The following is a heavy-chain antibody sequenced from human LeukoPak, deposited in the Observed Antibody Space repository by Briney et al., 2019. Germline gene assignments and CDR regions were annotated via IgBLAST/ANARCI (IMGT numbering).Heavy chain of an antibody. CDR2: IKQDGSEK. Sequence: GGSLRLSCAASGFTFSNYWMNWVRQAPGKGLEWVANIKQDGSEKYYVDSVKGRFTISRDNAKNSMYLQMTSLRAEDTAVYYCARDRREIQVWPCEYYYNYMDVWGKGTTVTISS. V-gene: IGHV3-7*01. CDR3: ARDRREIQVWPCEYYYNYMDV. J-gene: IGHJ6*03. D-gene: IGHD5-18*01. CDR1: GFTFSNYW.